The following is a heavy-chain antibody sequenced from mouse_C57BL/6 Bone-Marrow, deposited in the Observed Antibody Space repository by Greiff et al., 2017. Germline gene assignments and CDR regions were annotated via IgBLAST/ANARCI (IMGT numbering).Heavy chain of an antibody. Sequence: QVQLQQSGAELARPGASVKLSCKASGYTFTSYGISWVKQRPGQGLEWIGEIYPRGGDTYYNEKFKGKATLTVDKSSSTAYMELRSLTSEDSAVYFCARWFLDVWGTGTTVTVSS. V-gene: IGHV1-81*01. J-gene: IGHJ1*03. CDR3: ARWFLDV. CDR2: IYPRGGDT. CDR1: GYTFTSYG. D-gene: IGHD2-2*01.